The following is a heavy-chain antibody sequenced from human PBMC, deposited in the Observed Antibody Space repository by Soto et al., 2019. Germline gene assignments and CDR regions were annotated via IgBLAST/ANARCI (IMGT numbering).Heavy chain of an antibody. V-gene: IGHV3-9*01. Sequence: AGGSLRLSCAASGFTFDDYAMHWVRQAPGKGLEWVSGISWNSGSIGYADSVKGRFTISRDNAKNSLYLQMNSLRAEDTALYYCEKELNTAMEIGYWGQGTLVTVSS. CDR3: EKELNTAMEIGY. D-gene: IGHD5-18*01. CDR1: GFTFDDYA. CDR2: ISWNSGSI. J-gene: IGHJ4*02.